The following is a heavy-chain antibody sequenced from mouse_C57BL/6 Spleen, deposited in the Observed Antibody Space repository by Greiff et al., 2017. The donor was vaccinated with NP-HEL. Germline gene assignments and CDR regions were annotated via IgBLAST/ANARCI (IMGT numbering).Heavy chain of an antibody. CDR1: GYTFTDYY. V-gene: IGHV1-19*01. Sequence: EVQLQQSGPVLVKPGASVKMSCKASGYTFTDYYMNWVKQSHGKSLEWIGVINPYNGGTSYNQKFKGKATLTVDKSSSTAYMELSSLTSEDSAVYYCARDYDYGFDYWGQGTTLTVSS. J-gene: IGHJ2*01. CDR3: ARDYDYGFDY. D-gene: IGHD2-4*01. CDR2: INPYNGGT.